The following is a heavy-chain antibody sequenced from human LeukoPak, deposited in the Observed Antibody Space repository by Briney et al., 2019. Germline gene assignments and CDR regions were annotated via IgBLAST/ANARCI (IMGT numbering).Heavy chain of an antibody. CDR2: IKQDGSEK. CDR1: GFTFSSYA. Sequence: PGGSLRLSCAASGFTFSSYAMHWVRQAPGKGLEWVANIKQDGSEKYYVDSVKGRFTISRDNAKNSLYLQMNNLRAGDTAVYYCARVRVDRGYAYFDYWGQGTLVTVSS. J-gene: IGHJ4*02. V-gene: IGHV3-7*01. D-gene: IGHD5-18*01. CDR3: ARVRVDRGYAYFDY.